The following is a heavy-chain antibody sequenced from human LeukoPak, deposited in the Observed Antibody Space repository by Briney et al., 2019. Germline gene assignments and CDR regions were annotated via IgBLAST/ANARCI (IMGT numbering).Heavy chain of an antibody. Sequence: PGGSLRLSCAASGFTFSAYSMNWVRQAPGKGLAWVSSITDSGDGEYYADSVKGRFTISRDDSKNTLYLQMNSLRAEDTAVYYCARESTVTTLGFDYWGQGTLVTVSS. J-gene: IGHJ4*02. V-gene: IGHV3-23*01. D-gene: IGHD4-17*01. CDR2: ITDSGDGE. CDR3: ARESTVTTLGFDY. CDR1: GFTFSAYS.